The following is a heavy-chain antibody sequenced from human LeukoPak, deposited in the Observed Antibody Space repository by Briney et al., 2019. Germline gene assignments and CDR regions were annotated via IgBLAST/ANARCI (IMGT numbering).Heavy chain of an antibody. V-gene: IGHV3-23*01. J-gene: IGHJ4*02. CDR1: GFTVSSNS. CDR2: ISGSGDST. Sequence: GGSLRLSCTVSGFTVSSNSMSWVRQAPGRGLEWVSAISGSGDSTYYADSVKGRFTISRDNSKNTLYLQMNSLRAEDTALYYCAKENPHNDYWGQGTLVTVSS. CDR3: AKENPHNDY.